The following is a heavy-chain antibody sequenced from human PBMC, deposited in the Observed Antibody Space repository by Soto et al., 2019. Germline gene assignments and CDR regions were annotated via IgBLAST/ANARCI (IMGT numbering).Heavy chain of an antibody. D-gene: IGHD6-13*01. J-gene: IGHJ5*02. CDR3: AGDGVKAAGTHWFDP. V-gene: IGHV1-18*04. Sequence: QVQLVQSGAEVKKPGASVKVSCKASGYTFTSYGISWVRQAPGQGLEWMGWISAYNGNTNYAQKLQGRVTMTTDTSTSKAYMELRSLRSDATAVYYCAGDGVKAAGTHWFDPWGQGTLVTVSS. CDR2: ISAYNGNT. CDR1: GYTFTSYG.